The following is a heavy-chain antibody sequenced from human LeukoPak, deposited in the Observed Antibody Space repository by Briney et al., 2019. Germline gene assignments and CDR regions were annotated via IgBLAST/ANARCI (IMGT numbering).Heavy chain of an antibody. V-gene: IGHV3-23*01. J-gene: IGHJ4*02. CDR3: AKDLRVDHYGSGSYYNGGYFDY. CDR2: ISGSGGST. CDR1: GFTFSSYA. Sequence: GGSLRLSCAASGFTFSSYAMSWVRQAPGKGLEWVSAISGSGGSTYYADSVKGRFTISRDNSKNTLYLQMNSLRAEDTAVYYCAKDLRVDHYGSGSYYNGGYFDYWGQGTLVTVSS. D-gene: IGHD3-10*01.